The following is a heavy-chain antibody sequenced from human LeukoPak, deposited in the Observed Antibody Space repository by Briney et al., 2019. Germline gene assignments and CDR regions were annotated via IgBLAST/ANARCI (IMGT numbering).Heavy chain of an antibody. CDR3: AREGPYYGSGSYRGDV. D-gene: IGHD3-10*01. CDR1: GFTFSSYI. J-gene: IGHJ6*02. CDR2: ISSSSSSI. Sequence: PGGSLRLSCAASGFTFSSYIMNWVRQAPGKGLEWVSSISSSSSSIYYADSVKGRFTISRDNAKNSLYLQMNSLRDEDTAVYYCAREGPYYGSGSYRGDVWGQGTTVTVSS. V-gene: IGHV3-48*02.